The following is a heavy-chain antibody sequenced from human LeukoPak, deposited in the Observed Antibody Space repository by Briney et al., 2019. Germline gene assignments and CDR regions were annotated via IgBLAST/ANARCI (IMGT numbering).Heavy chain of an antibody. Sequence: SETLSLTCAVYGGSFSSYYWSWIRQPPGKGLEWIGEINHSGSTSYKPSLKSRVTISLDTSKNQFSLKLSSVTAADTAVYYCARATYYGGDYYYYYYMDVWGKGTTVTVSS. CDR3: ARATYYGGDYYYYYYMDV. V-gene: IGHV4-34*01. CDR1: GGSFSSYY. J-gene: IGHJ6*03. CDR2: INHSGST. D-gene: IGHD3-10*01.